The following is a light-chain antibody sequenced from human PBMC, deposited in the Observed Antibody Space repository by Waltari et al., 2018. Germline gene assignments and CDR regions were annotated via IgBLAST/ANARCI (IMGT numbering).Light chain of an antibody. J-gene: IGLJ2*01. CDR2: AVS. CDR1: SNDVGGYNS. Sequence: QSALTQPASVSGSPGQSVTIFCSGTSNDVGGYNSVSWYQEHPGQAPSVIVYAVSDRPSWVSDSFSGSQSRNTASLTISGLQAEDEADYYCSSQSSNDVVLFGGGTKLTVL. V-gene: IGLV2-14*01. CDR3: SSQSSNDVVL.